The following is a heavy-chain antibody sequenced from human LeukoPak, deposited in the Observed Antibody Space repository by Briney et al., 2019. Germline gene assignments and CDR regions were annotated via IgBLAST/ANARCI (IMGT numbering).Heavy chain of an antibody. CDR2: ISSGSGYI. CDR3: VRGWFDF. V-gene: IGHV3-21*01. CDR1: GFTFSSYT. Sequence: GGSLRLSCAASGFTFSSYTMSWVRQAPGKGLEWVSSISSGSGYIKYADSVKGRFTISRDNAENSVFLQMSSLRVDDTALYYCVRGWFDFWGQGTPVTVSS. J-gene: IGHJ5*01.